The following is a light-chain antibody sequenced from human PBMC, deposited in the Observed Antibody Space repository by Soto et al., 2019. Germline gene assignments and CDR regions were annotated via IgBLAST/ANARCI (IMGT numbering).Light chain of an antibody. CDR1: QSINTW. J-gene: IGKJ3*01. CDR2: KAS. V-gene: IGKV1-5*03. CDR3: QQYNNFLFT. Sequence: DIQMTQSPSTLSASVGDSVTITCRASQSINTWLAWYQQKPGKAPKLLIYKASSLESGVTSRFSGSGSGTEFTLTISSLQPDDFAPYYCQQYNNFLFTFGPGTKVDIK.